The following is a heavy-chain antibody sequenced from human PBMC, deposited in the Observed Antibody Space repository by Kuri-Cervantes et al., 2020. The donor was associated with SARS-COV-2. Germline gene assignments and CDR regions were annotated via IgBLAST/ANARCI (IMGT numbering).Heavy chain of an antibody. J-gene: IGHJ3*02. V-gene: IGHV1-45*02. Sequence: SVKVSCKASGDTFTYRFLHWVRQAPGQAPEWMGWITPFNGNTKYAQKFQDRVTTTRDRSMNTAYMELSSLRSEDTAMYYCARSGPGAISREDGALDIWGQGTMVTVSS. CDR3: ARSGPGAISREDGALDI. CDR1: GDTFTYRF. CDR2: ITPFNGNT. D-gene: IGHD4/OR15-4a*01.